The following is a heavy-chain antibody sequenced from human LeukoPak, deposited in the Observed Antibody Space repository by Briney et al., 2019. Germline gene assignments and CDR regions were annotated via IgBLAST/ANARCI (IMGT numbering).Heavy chain of an antibody. CDR2: ISSSSSYI. CDR1: GFTFSSYS. Sequence: GGSLRLSCAASGFTFSSYSMTWVRQAPGKGLEWVSSISSSSSYIYYADSVKGRFTISRDNAKNSLYLQMNSLRAEDTAVYYCARDVLRFLEWLSPGYGMDVWGQGTTVTVSS. D-gene: IGHD3-3*01. CDR3: ARDVLRFLEWLSPGYGMDV. J-gene: IGHJ6*02. V-gene: IGHV3-21*01.